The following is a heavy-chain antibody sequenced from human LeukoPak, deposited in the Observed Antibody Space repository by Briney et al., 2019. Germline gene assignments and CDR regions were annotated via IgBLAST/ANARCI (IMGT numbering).Heavy chain of an antibody. CDR1: HASISSYY. V-gene: IGHV4-59*01. J-gene: IGHJ4*02. D-gene: IGHD1-7*01. Sequence: SETLSLTCTVSHASISSYYWSWVRQVPGKGLEWIGDIYYSGSTNYNPSLKSRVTISVDTSNNQFSLKLNSETAADTAVYYCAGARMNSVFVYWGQGMLVTVSS. CDR3: AGARMNSVFVY. CDR2: IYYSGST.